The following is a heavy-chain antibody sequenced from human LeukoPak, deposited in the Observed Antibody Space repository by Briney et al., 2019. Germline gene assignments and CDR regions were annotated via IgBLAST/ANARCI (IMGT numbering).Heavy chain of an antibody. Sequence: GGSLRLSCAASGFNFANHAMSWVRQTPGKGLEWVSAISGGGDITYYADSVTGRFTISRDNSKDTLFLQMHSLRPGDTAVYYCVREDTPATANYWGQGTLVTVSS. V-gene: IGHV3-23*01. CDR3: VREDTPATANY. CDR1: GFNFANHA. CDR2: ISGGGDIT. D-gene: IGHD2-21*02. J-gene: IGHJ4*02.